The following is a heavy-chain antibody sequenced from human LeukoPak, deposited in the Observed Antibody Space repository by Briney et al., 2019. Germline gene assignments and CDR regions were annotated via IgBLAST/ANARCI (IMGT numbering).Heavy chain of an antibody. V-gene: IGHV3-33*01. D-gene: IGHD2-2*01. CDR2: IWYDGSNK. CDR1: GFTFSSYG. J-gene: IGHJ5*02. CDR3: ARARYCSSTNCLRGSLYWFDP. Sequence: GRSLRLSCAASGFTFSSYGMHWVRQAPGKGLEWVAVIWYDGSNKYYADSVKGRFTISRDNSKNTLYLQMNSLRAEDTAVYYCARARYCSSTNCLRGSLYWFDPWGQGTLVTVSS.